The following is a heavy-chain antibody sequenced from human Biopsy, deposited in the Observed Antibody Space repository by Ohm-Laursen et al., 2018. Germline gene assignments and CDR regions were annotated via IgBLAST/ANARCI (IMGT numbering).Heavy chain of an antibody. CDR1: GGSMTGYD. J-gene: IGHJ3*02. D-gene: IGHD1-26*01. CDR2: IYYSGGT. Sequence: SETLSLTCSVSGGSMTGYDWSWIRLAPGKGLEWIGYIYYSGGTKYNPSLASRVTFSVDMSKSQFSLKLYSVTAAGPAVYYCARVEAGTYDALDIWGQGTLVAVSS. V-gene: IGHV4-59*01. CDR3: ARVEAGTYDALDI.